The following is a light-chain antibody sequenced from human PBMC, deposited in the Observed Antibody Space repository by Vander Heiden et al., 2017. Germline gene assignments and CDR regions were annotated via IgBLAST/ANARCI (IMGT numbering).Light chain of an antibody. Sequence: QSALTQPASVSGSPGQSITISCTGTSSDVGNYNLVSWYQQYPGKAPKLRIWEVNKRPSGISNRFSGSKSGNTASLTISGLQAEDEANYYCCSYAGTSTWVFGEGTKLTVL. CDR2: EVN. CDR1: SSDVGNYNL. CDR3: CSYAGTSTWV. J-gene: IGLJ3*02. V-gene: IGLV2-23*02.